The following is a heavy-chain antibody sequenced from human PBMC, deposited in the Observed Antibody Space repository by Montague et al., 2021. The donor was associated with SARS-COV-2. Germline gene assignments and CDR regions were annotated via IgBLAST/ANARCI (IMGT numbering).Heavy chain of an antibody. CDR2: ISHTGST. V-gene: IGHV4-59*08. CDR3: ARCVQFAYGLDV. D-gene: IGHD3-16*01. CDR1: SGSISNYY. J-gene: IGHJ6*02. Sequence: ETLSLTCTVSSGSISNYYWSWIRQPPGKGLEWIGFISHTGSTNYNPSLESRVSISIDTSKSQFSLRVRSVTAADTAVYYCARCVQFAYGLDVWGQGTMVTVSS.